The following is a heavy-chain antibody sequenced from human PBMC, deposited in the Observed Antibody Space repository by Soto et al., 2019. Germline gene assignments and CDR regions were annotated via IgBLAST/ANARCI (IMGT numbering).Heavy chain of an antibody. D-gene: IGHD2-21*01. V-gene: IGHV3-11*06. CDR3: AREVRGQFEH. J-gene: IGHJ4*02. Sequence: QVRLVESGGGLVKTGGSLRLSCAASGFSFSDFYMSWIRQAPGKGLEWVSYISSGSDYTDYADSVKGRFTISRDNAEKSLDLQMDSLRVEDTAIYYCAREVRGQFEHWGQGTLVTVSS. CDR1: GFSFSDFY. CDR2: ISSGSDYT.